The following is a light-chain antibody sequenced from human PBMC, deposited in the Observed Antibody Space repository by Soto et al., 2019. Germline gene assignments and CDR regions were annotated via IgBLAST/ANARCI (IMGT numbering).Light chain of an antibody. CDR1: QSVRNSY. Sequence: IVLTQSPGTLSLSPGERATLSCRASQSVRNSYLAWYQQKPGQAPRLLIYGAYTRATGIPVRFSGSGSGTDFTLTISRLEPEDFAVYYCQQYGSSPPVTFGQGTRLEI. V-gene: IGKV3-20*01. CDR3: QQYGSSPPVT. CDR2: GAY. J-gene: IGKJ5*01.